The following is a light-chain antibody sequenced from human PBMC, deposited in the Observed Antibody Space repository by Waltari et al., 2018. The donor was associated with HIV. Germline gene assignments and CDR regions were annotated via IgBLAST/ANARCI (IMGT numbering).Light chain of an antibody. Sequence: QSVLTQPPSVSGAPGQRVTISCTGNNSNIGAGYDVPWYQQLPGTAPKVVMYLNIIRPSGIPDRFSGSKSDTSASLAITGLQAEDEADYYCQSYDSSLSASVFGGGTKLTVL. CDR3: QSYDSSLSASV. CDR2: LNI. V-gene: IGLV1-40*01. J-gene: IGLJ2*01. CDR1: NSNIGAGYD.